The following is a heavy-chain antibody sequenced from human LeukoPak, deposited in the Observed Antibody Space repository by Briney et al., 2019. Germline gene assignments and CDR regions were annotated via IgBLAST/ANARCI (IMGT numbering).Heavy chain of an antibody. Sequence: ASVKVSCKASGYTFTSYDMNWVRQATGQGLEWMGWMNPNSGNTGYAQKFQGRVTITRNTSISTAYMELSSLRSEDTAVYYCARGGIFGVVIIDRYYYYMDVWGKGTTVTVSS. V-gene: IGHV1-8*03. J-gene: IGHJ6*03. CDR3: ARGGIFGVVIIDRYYYYMDV. CDR1: GYTFTSYD. CDR2: MNPNSGNT. D-gene: IGHD3-3*01.